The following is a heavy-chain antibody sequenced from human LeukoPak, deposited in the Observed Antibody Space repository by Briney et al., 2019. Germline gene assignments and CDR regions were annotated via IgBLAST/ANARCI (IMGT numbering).Heavy chain of an antibody. D-gene: IGHD3-22*01. V-gene: IGHV3-23*01. Sequence: PGGSLRLSCAASGFTFSNYAMSWVRQAPGKGLEWVSGISGTGGSTYYADSVKGRFTISRDNSKNTLYLQMNSLRAEDTAVYYCAKVVYYDSSGYPHWGQGTLVTVSS. CDR2: ISGTGGST. CDR1: GFTFSNYA. J-gene: IGHJ1*01. CDR3: AKVVYYDSSGYPH.